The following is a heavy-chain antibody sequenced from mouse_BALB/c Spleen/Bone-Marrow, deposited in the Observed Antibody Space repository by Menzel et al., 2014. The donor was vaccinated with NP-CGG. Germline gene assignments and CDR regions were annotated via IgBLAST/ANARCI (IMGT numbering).Heavy chain of an antibody. CDR2: IDPSDSYT. D-gene: IGHD2-1*01. V-gene: IGHV1S127*01. CDR1: GYTFTSYW. Sequence: ESGAELVKPGASVKMSCKASGYTFTSYWMHWVKQRPGQGLEWIGVIDPSDSYTSYNQKFKGKATLTVDTSSSTAYMQLSSLTSEDSAVYYCTRSRDYGNCFANWGQGTLVTVSA. CDR3: TRSRDYGNCFAN. J-gene: IGHJ3*01.